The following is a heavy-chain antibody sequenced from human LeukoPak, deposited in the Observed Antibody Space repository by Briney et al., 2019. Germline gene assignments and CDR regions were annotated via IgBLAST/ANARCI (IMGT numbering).Heavy chain of an antibody. V-gene: IGHV3-30-3*01. J-gene: IGHJ3*02. Sequence: PGGSLRLSCAASGFTFSSYAMHWVRQAPGKGLEWVAVISYDGSNKYYADSVKGRFTISRDNSKNTLYLQMNSLRAEDTAVYYCARVWGPGYCSGGSCYRFDAFDIWGQGTMVTVSS. D-gene: IGHD2-15*01. CDR1: GFTFSSYA. CDR3: ARVWGPGYCSGGSCYRFDAFDI. CDR2: ISYDGSNK.